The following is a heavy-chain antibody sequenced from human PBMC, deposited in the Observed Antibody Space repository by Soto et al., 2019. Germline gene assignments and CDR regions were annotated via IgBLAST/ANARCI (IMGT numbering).Heavy chain of an antibody. J-gene: IGHJ6*02. D-gene: IGHD2-2*01. CDR1: GGSISSGDYY. V-gene: IGHV4-30-4*01. Sequence: SETLSLTCTVSGGSISSGDYYWSWIRQPPGKGLEWIGYIYYSGSTYYNPSLKSRVTISVDTSKNQFSLKLSSVTAADTAVYYCARDRITRYCSSTSFYYYYYGMDVWGQGTTVTVSS. CDR2: IYYSGST. CDR3: ARDRITRYCSSTSFYYYYYGMDV.